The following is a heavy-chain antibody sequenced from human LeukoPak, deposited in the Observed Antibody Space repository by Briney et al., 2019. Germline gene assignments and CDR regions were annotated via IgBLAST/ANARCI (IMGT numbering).Heavy chain of an antibody. D-gene: IGHD5-18*01. CDR1: GGSISSYY. CDR3: ARSGYSYGTFDY. Sequence: PSETLSLTCTVSGGSISSYYWSWIRRPPGKGLEWIGYIYYGGSTNYNPSLKSRVTISVDTSKNQFSLKLSSVTAADTAVYYCARSGYSYGTFDYWGQGTLVTVSS. V-gene: IGHV4-59*08. CDR2: IYYGGST. J-gene: IGHJ4*02.